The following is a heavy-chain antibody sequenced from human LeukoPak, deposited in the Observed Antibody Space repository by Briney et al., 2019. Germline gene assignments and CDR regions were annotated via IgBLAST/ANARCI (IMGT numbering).Heavy chain of an antibody. Sequence: GGSLRLSCAASGFTFSRSWMHWVRQAPGKGLVWVSRINDDGSTTSYADSVKGRFTISRDNAKNTLYLQMNSLRAEDTAVYYCAGYYGSGSYYSPVYWGQGTLVTVSS. V-gene: IGHV3-74*01. CDR3: AGYYGSGSYYSPVY. J-gene: IGHJ4*02. CDR1: GFTFSRSW. D-gene: IGHD3-10*01. CDR2: INDDGSTT.